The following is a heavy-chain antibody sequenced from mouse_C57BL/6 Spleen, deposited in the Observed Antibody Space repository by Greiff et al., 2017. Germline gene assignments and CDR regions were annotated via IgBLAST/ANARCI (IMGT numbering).Heavy chain of an antibody. CDR1: GYAFSSYW. Sequence: QVQLQQSGAELVKPGASVKISCKASGYAFSSYWMNWVKQRPGKGLEWIGQIYPGDGDTNYNGKFKGKATLTADKSSSTAYMQLSSLTSEDSAVYFGARGGYGNYFDYWGQGTTLTVSS. J-gene: IGHJ2*01. CDR3: ARGGYGNYFDY. V-gene: IGHV1-80*01. CDR2: IYPGDGDT. D-gene: IGHD2-1*01.